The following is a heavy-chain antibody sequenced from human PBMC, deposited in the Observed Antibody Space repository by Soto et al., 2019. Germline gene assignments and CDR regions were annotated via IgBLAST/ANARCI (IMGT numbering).Heavy chain of an antibody. CDR3: ARIRVEAAIGTYGMDV. Sequence: PXGSLRLSCAASGFSFSSYGMNWVRQAPGKGLEWVSAISSSSTYIYYGDSVKGRFTISRDNAKNSLYLQMNSLRAEDTAVYYCARIRVEAAIGTYGMDVWGQGTTVTVSS. J-gene: IGHJ6*02. V-gene: IGHV3-21*01. D-gene: IGHD2-2*01. CDR2: ISSSSTYI. CDR1: GFSFSSYG.